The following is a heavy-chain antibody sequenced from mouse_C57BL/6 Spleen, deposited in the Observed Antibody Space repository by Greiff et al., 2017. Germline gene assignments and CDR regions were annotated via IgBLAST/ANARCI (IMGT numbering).Heavy chain of an antibody. CDR2: INPSTGGT. J-gene: IGHJ2*01. V-gene: IGHV1-42*01. D-gene: IGHD2-2*01. CDR1: GYSFTGYY. CDR3: EYTMVRGSY. Sequence: VQLQQSGPELVKPGASVKISCKASGYSFTGYYMNWVKQSPEKSLEWIGEINPSTGGTTYNQKFKAKATLTVDKSSSTAYMQLKILTSEDSAVYYCEYTMVRGSYWGQGTTLTVSS.